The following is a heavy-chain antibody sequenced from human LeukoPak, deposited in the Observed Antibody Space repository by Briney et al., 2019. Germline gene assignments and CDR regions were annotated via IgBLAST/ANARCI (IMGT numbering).Heavy chain of an antibody. J-gene: IGHJ5*02. D-gene: IGHD3-16*02. CDR3: ARDNSVGDIAWWFDP. V-gene: IGHV1-46*01. CDR2: INPSGSST. Sequence: ASVKVSCKAAGYTFTSHYMHWVRHAPGQGLGWMGLINPSGSSTLYAQKFQGRVTMTRDMSTTTDYMELSSLRSEDTAVYYCARDNSVGDIAWWFDPWGQGTLVTVSS. CDR1: GYTFTSHY.